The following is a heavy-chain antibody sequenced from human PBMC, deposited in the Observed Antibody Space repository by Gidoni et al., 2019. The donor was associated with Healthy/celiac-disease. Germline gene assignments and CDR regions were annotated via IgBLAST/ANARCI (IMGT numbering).Heavy chain of an antibody. Sequence: QVQLVESGGGVVQPGRSLRLSCAASGFPFSSYAMHWVRQAPGKGLEWVAVISYDGSNKYYADSVKGRFTISRDNSKNTLYLQMNSLRAEDTAVYYCARSGDSSGYSDFQHWGQGTLVTVSS. CDR3: ARSGDSSGYSDFQH. CDR1: GFPFSSYA. D-gene: IGHD3-22*01. V-gene: IGHV3-30-3*01. CDR2: ISYDGSNK. J-gene: IGHJ1*01.